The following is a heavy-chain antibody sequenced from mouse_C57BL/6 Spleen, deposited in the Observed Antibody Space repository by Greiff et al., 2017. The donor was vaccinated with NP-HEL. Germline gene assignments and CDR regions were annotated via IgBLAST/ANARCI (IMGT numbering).Heavy chain of an antibody. CDR2: ISDGGSYT. CDR3: ARDPLYYGSSYFDY. J-gene: IGHJ2*01. D-gene: IGHD1-1*01. Sequence: EVHLVESGGGLVKPGGSLKLSCAASGFTFSSYAMSWVRQTPEKRLEWVATISDGGSYTYYPDNVKGRFTISRDNAKNNLYLQMSHLKSEDTAMYYCARDPLYYGSSYFDYWGQGTTLTVSS. CDR1: GFTFSSYA. V-gene: IGHV5-4*01.